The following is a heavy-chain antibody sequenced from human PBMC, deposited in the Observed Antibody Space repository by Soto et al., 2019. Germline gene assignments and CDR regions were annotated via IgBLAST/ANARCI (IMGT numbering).Heavy chain of an antibody. V-gene: IGHV3-33*01. J-gene: IGHJ4*02. D-gene: IGHD4-17*01. CDR2: IWYDGSNK. Sequence: GGSLRLSCAASGFTFSSYGMHWVRQAPGKGLEWVAVIWYDGSNKYYADSVKGRFTISRDNSKNTLYLQMNRLRAEDTAVYYCARDYSDYGDFDYWGQGTLVTVSS. CDR3: ARDYSDYGDFDY. CDR1: GFTFSSYG.